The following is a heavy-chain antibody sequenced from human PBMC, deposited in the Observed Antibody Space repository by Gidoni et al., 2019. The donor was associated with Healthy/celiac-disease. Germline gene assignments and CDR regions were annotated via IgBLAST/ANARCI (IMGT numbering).Heavy chain of an antibody. J-gene: IGHJ4*02. Sequence: QVQLVQSGAEGKKPGASVKVSCKASGYTFTSYGISWVRQAPGQGLEWMGWISAYICNTNSAQTLQGIVTMTTDTSTSTASMELRSLRSDDTAVYYCARVSELRSEFDYWGQGTLVTVSS. D-gene: IGHD1-7*01. CDR3: ARVSELRSEFDY. CDR1: GYTFTSYG. V-gene: IGHV1-18*01. CDR2: ISAYICNT.